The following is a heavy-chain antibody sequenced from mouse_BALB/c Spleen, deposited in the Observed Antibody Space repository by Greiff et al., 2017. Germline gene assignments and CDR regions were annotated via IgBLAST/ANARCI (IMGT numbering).Heavy chain of an antibody. V-gene: IGHV1-87*01. J-gene: IGHJ4*01. CDR1: GYTFTSYW. CDR2: IYPGDGDT. CDR3: ARSAYYYGSSYLDY. Sequence: VQLQESGAELARPGASVKLSCKASGYTFTSYWMQWVKQRPGQGLEWIGAIYPGDGDTRYTQKFKGKATLTADKSPSTAYMQLSSLASEDSAVYYCARSAYYYGSSYLDYWGQGTSVTVSS. D-gene: IGHD1-1*01.